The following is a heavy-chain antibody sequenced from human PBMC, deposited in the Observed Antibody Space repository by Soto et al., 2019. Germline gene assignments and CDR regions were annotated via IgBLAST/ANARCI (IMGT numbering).Heavy chain of an antibody. CDR2: INPNSGDT. V-gene: IGHV1-2*02. D-gene: IGHD3-9*01. Sequence: AASVKVSCKASGYIFTGYHIHWVRQAPGRGLEWMGWINPNSGDTEYAQNFQGRVTMTRDTSFSLVYMEMSGLMSDDTAVYYCARDARGTRGFDEMDIWGQGTTVTVSS. CDR3: ARDARGTRGFDEMDI. J-gene: IGHJ6*02. CDR1: GYIFTGYH.